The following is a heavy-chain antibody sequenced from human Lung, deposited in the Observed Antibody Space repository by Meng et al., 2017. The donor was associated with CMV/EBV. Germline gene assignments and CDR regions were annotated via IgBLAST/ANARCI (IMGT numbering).Heavy chain of an antibody. CDR2: IKSKIDGGTT. V-gene: IGHV3-15*01. J-gene: IGHJ6*02. D-gene: IGHD6-19*01. CDR3: ATDLRGRAVAGTYYYYGMDL. CDR1: GSTSRDAR. Sequence: GGPLRLXXAASGSTSRDARMSWVRQDQGKGLEWVGRIKSKIDGGTTDYAAPVKGRFTISRDDSRNTLYLQMNSLKTEDTAVYYCATDLRGRAVAGTYYYYGMDLWGQGXKVTVSS.